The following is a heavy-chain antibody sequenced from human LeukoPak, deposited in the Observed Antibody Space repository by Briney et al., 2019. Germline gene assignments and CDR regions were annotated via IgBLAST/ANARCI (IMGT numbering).Heavy chain of an antibody. CDR2: ISYRGST. V-gene: IGHV4-39*01. CDR3: ASDYADGWYFDL. Sequence: SETLSLTCTVSGGSISSSSYYWGWIRQTPGKGLEWIGTISYRGSTYYNPALKSRVTISVDTSKNQFSLRLSSVTAADTAIYYCASDYADGWYFDLWGRGTLVTVSS. D-gene: IGHD4-17*01. J-gene: IGHJ2*01. CDR1: GGSISSSSYY.